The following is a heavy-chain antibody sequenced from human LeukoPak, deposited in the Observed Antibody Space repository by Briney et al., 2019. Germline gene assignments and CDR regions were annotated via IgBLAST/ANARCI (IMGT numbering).Heavy chain of an antibody. CDR2: IYYSGST. D-gene: IGHD5-12*01. J-gene: IGHJ4*02. CDR3: ARLGYSGYDPCPDY. Sequence: PETLSLTCTVSGGSISSSSYYWGWIRQPPGKGLEWIGSIYYSGSTYYNPSLKSRVTISVDTSKNQFSLKLSSVTAADTAVYYCARLGYSGYDPCPDYWGQGTLVTVSS. CDR1: GGSISSSSYY. V-gene: IGHV4-39*01.